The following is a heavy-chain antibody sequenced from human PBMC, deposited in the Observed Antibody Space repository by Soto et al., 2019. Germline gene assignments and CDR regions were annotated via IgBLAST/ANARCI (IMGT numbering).Heavy chain of an antibody. D-gene: IGHD1-26*01. CDR1: GYSFTSYG. CDR2: ISTYNGDT. V-gene: IGHV1-18*01. J-gene: IGHJ4*02. CDR3: ARDLNSARYYNY. Sequence: QVQLVQSGAEVKKPGASVKVSCKASGYSFTSYGISWVRQAPGQGLEWMGWISTYNGDTNYAQKLQGRLTMTTDTTTSTAYMELRSLRSDDTAVYFCARDLNSARYYNYWGQGTLVTVSS.